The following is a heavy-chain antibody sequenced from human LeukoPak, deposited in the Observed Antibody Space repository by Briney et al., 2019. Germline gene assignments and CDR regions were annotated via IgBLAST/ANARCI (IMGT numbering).Heavy chain of an antibody. CDR1: GGSISSSNW. J-gene: IGHJ4*02. D-gene: IGHD5-18*01. CDR2: IYHSGST. V-gene: IGHV4-4*02. CDR3: ARRGYKYDVDY. Sequence: SGTLSLTCAVSGGSISSSNWWSWVRQPPGKGLEWIGEIYHSGSTNYNPSLKSRVTISVDKSKNQFFLRLSSVAATDTAVYYCARRGYKYDVDYWGQGTLVTVSS.